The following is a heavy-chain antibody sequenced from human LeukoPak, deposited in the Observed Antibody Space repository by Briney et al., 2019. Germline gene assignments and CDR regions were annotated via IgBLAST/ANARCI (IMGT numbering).Heavy chain of an antibody. CDR1: GFTFDDYT. V-gene: IGHV3-7*01. Sequence: GGSLRLSCAASGFTFDDYTMSWVRQAPGKGLEWVANTKQDGSEKYYVDSVKGRFTISRDNAKNSLYLQMNSLRAEDTAVYYCARDGYYYDSSGYYQYYYYGMDVWGQGTTVTVSS. CDR2: TKQDGSEK. J-gene: IGHJ6*02. D-gene: IGHD3-22*01. CDR3: ARDGYYYDSSGYYQYYYYGMDV.